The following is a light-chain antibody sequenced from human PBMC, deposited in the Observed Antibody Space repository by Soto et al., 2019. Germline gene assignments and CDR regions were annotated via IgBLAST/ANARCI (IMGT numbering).Light chain of an antibody. CDR1: RSNVGNNA. Sequence: QSVLTQPPSVSEAPRQRVTISCSGSRSNVGNNAVNWYQQLPGKAPKLLIYYDDLLPSGVSDRFSGSKSGTSASLAISGLQSEDEADYYCPVWDDSLNGVVFGGGTKLTVL. J-gene: IGLJ3*02. CDR2: YDD. V-gene: IGLV1-36*01. CDR3: PVWDDSLNGVV.